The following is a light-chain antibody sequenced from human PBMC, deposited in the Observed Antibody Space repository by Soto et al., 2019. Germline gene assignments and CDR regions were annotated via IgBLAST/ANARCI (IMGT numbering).Light chain of an antibody. J-gene: IGLJ2*01. CDR2: DVN. CDR3: TSWTTSTTMI. CDR1: SSDIGAYNF. Sequence: QSALTQPASVSGSPGQSITISCTGTSSDIGAYNFVSWYQQHPGKATKLMLYDVNIRPSGVSNRFSGSKSGNTAALTISGLQAEDEADYNCTSWTTSTTMIFGGGTKLTVL. V-gene: IGLV2-14*03.